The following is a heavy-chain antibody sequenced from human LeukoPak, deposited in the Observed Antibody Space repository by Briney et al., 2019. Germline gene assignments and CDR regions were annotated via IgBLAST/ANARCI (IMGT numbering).Heavy chain of an antibody. CDR1: GFTFGGNA. CDR2: ISGSGGST. CDR3: AKGSPGGIHFDY. J-gene: IGHJ4*01. D-gene: IGHD3-16*01. Sequence: GGSLRLSCAASGFTFGGNAMSWVRQAPGKGLGWVSAISGSGGSTYYADSVKARFTTSRDNSKNTLYLQMNSLSAEDTAVYYCAKGSPGGIHFDYWGQGTLVTVSS. V-gene: IGHV3-23*01.